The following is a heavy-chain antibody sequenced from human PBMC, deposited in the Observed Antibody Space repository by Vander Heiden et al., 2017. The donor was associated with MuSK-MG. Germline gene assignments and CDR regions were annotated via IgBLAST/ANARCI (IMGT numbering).Heavy chain of an antibody. D-gene: IGHD1-26*01. Sequence: QVQLVQSGAEVKKPGSSVKVSCKASGGTFSSYAISWVRQAPGQGLEWMGGIIPIFGIANYAQKFQGRVTITADKSTSTAYMELSSLRSEDTAVYYCARVIVVGATTPPDAYYYYGMDVWGQGTTVTVSS. J-gene: IGHJ6*02. CDR2: IIPIFGIA. V-gene: IGHV1-69*17. CDR1: GGTFSSYA. CDR3: ARVIVVGATTPPDAYYYYGMDV.